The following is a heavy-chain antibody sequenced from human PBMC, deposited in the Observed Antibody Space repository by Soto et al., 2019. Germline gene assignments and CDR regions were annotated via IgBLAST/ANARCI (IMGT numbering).Heavy chain of an antibody. D-gene: IGHD2-15*01. CDR2: IDPSDSHS. CDR3: AGACRGDNCCRSYAMDV. J-gene: IGHJ6*02. Sequence: ESLKISGKGSGYSFTRNWINWVRPMPGKGLEWMGRIDPSDSHSNYSPSFQGHVTISADKSTSSAYLQWNSLKASDTAMYYCAGACRGDNCCRSYAMDVWGQGTTFTVSS. V-gene: IGHV5-10-1*01. CDR1: GYSFTRNW.